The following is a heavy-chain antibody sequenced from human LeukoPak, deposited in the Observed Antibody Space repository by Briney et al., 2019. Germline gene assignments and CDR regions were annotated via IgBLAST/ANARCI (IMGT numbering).Heavy chain of an antibody. V-gene: IGHV4-39*01. CDR3: ARPDRYGSYSDY. J-gene: IGHJ4*02. CDR1: GDSISSSSYY. Sequence: PSETLSLTCTVSGDSISSSSYYWGWIRQPPGKGLEWIGSIYYSGSTYYNPSLKSRVTISVDTSKNQFSLKLRSATAADTAVYYCARPDRYGSYSDYWGQGTLVTVSS. D-gene: IGHD1-26*01. CDR2: IYYSGST.